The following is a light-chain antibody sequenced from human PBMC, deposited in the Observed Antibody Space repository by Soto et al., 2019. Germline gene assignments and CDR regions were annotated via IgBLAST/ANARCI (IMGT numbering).Light chain of an antibody. V-gene: IGLV2-14*01. CDR1: SSDVGGYNY. CDR2: DVN. Sequence: QSVLTQPASVSGSPGQSIAISCTGTSSDVGGYNYVSWYQQNPGKAPKLMIYDVNNRPSGVSNRFSGSKSGNTASLTISGLQAEDEADYYCSSYTTSSALVFGTGTKVTVL. J-gene: IGLJ1*01. CDR3: SSYTTSSALV.